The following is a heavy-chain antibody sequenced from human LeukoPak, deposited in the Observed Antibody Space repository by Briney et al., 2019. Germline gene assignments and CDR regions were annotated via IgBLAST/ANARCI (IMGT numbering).Heavy chain of an antibody. J-gene: IGHJ4*02. CDR3: AREGTPGTYDY. D-gene: IGHD6-13*01. CDR1: GFTFSSFS. Sequence: GGSLRLSCAASGFTFSSFSMHWVRQAPGKGLDSVSAISSNGGSTYYANSVKGRFTISRDNSKNTLYLRMGSLTAEDIAVYYCAREGTPGTYDYWGQGTLVTVSS. CDR2: ISSNGGST. V-gene: IGHV3-64*01.